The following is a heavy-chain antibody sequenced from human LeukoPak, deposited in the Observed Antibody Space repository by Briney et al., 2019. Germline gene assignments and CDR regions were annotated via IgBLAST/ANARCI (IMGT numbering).Heavy chain of an antibody. Sequence: PGGSLRLSCAASGFTFSSYSMNWVRQAPGKGLEWVAVISYDGSNKYYADSVKGRFTISRDNSKNTLYLQMNSLRAEDTAVYYCARGLFPGYSSSWDLDYWGQGTLVTVSS. V-gene: IGHV3-30*03. CDR1: GFTFSSYS. D-gene: IGHD6-13*01. J-gene: IGHJ4*02. CDR2: ISYDGSNK. CDR3: ARGLFPGYSSSWDLDY.